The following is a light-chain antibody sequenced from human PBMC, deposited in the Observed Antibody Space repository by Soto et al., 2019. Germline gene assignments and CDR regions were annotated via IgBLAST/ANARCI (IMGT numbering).Light chain of an antibody. V-gene: IGLV2-14*01. CDR3: SSYTTGGSYV. Sequence: QSALTQPASVSGSPGLSIAISCTGTSRDVGGYNSVSWYQQQPGKVTKLMIYDVSNRPSGVSNRFSGSKSGNTASLTISGLQAEDEGDYYCSSYTTGGSYVFGTGTKVTVL. CDR1: SRDVGGYNS. J-gene: IGLJ1*01. CDR2: DVS.